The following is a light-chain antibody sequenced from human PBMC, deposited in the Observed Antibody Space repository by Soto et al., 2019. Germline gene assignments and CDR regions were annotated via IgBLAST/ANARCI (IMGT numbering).Light chain of an antibody. CDR2: AAS. Sequence: IQLTQSPSSLSASVGDRVTLTCRASQGISSYLAWYQQKPGKAPKLLIYAASTLQSGVPSRFSGSGSGTDFTLTISSLQPEDVATYYCQQYDNWPRTFGRGTKVEIK. CDR3: QQYDNWPRT. J-gene: IGKJ1*01. CDR1: QGISSY. V-gene: IGKV1-9*01.